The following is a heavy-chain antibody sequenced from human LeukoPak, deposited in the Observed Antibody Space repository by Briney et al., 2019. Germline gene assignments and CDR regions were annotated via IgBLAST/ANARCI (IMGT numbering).Heavy chain of an antibody. V-gene: IGHV3-9*01. Sequence: PGGSLRLSCAASGFTFDDYAMHWVRQAPGKGLEWVSGISWNSGSIGYADSVKGRFTISGDNAKNSLYLQMNSLRAEDTALYHCCSGSYFLHYFDYWGQGTLVTVSS. CDR1: GFTFDDYA. CDR2: ISWNSGSI. D-gene: IGHD1-26*01. J-gene: IGHJ4*02. CDR3: CSGSYFLHYFDY.